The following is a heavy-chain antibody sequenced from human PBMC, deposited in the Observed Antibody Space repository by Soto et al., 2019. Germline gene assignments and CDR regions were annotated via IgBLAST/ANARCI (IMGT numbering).Heavy chain of an antibody. Sequence: AASVKVSCKASGYTFTSYAMHLVRQAPGQRLEWMGWINAGNGNTKYSQKFQGRLTITRDTSASTAYMELSSLRSEDTAVYYCARNLMDYDILTGYYIAYYFDYWGQGTLVTVSS. CDR1: GYTFTSYA. J-gene: IGHJ4*01. V-gene: IGHV1-3*01. CDR2: INAGNGNT. CDR3: ARNLMDYDILTGYYIAYYFDY. D-gene: IGHD3-9*01.